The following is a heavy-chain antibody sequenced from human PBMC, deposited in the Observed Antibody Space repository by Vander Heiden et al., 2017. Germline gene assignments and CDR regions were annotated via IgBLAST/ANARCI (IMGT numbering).Heavy chain of an antibody. CDR1: GFIFSSYT. V-gene: IGHV3-21*01. Sequence: EVQLVESGGGLVKPGGSLRLPCAASGFIFSSYTMNWVRQAPGKGLEWVSSISTSSTYIYYADSMKGRFTISRDNAKNSLYLQMNSLRAEDTAVYYCARLFGVTGTTGGMDGWGQGTTVTVSS. D-gene: IGHD1-20*01. CDR2: ISTSSTYI. CDR3: ARLFGVTGTTGGMDG. J-gene: IGHJ6*02.